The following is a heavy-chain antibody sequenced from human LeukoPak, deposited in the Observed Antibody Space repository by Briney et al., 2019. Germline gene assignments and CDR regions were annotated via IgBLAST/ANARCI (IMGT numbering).Heavy chain of an antibody. D-gene: IGHD1-26*01. J-gene: IGHJ4*02. CDR3: AKVRSSGSYRGVFDY. V-gene: IGHV3-23*01. Sequence: PGGSLRLSCAASGFTFSSYAMSWVRQAPGKGLEWVSAISGSGGSTYYADSVKGRFNISRDNSKNTLYLQMNSLRAEDTAVYYCAKVRSSGSYRGVFDYWGQGTLVTVSS. CDR1: GFTFSSYA. CDR2: ISGSGGST.